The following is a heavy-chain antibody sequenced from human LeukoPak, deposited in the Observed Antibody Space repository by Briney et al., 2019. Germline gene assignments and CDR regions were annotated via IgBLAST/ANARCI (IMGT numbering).Heavy chain of an antibody. CDR3: ARGVYAFDV. Sequence: GSLRLSCAASGFTFSGYWMTWVRPAPGTGLEWVTYMNEGGSEIYYLDSVKGRFTISRDNGKNSLYLQMNSLRVEDTAVYYCARGVYAFDVWGQGTMVTVSS. V-gene: IGHV3-7*01. D-gene: IGHD6-6*01. J-gene: IGHJ3*01. CDR2: MNEGGSEI. CDR1: GFTFSGYW.